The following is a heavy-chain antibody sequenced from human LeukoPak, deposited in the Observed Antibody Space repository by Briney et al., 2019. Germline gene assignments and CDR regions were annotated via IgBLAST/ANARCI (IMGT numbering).Heavy chain of an antibody. CDR3: ARETSCCNWFDP. J-gene: IGHJ5*02. V-gene: IGHV4-30-4*01. D-gene: IGHD2-2*01. CDR2: IYYSGST. Sequence: PSETLSLTCTVSGGSISSGDYYWSWIRQPPGKGLEWIGYIYYSGSTYYNPSLKSRVTISVDTSKNQFSLKLSSVTAADTAVYYCARETSCCNWFDPWGQGTLVTVSS. CDR1: GGSISSGDYY.